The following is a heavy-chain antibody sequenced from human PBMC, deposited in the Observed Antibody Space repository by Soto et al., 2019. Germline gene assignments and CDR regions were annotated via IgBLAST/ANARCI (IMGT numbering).Heavy chain of an antibody. D-gene: IGHD5-12*01. V-gene: IGHV4-39*07. Sequence: PSETLSLTCTVSGGSISSSSYYWGWIHQPPGKGLEWIGSIYYSGSTYYNPSLKSRVTISVDTSKNQFSLKLSSVTAADTAVYYCAAGGGLPRYYWGQGTLVTVSS. CDR3: AAGGGLPRYY. CDR2: IYYSGST. CDR1: GGSISSSSYY. J-gene: IGHJ4*02.